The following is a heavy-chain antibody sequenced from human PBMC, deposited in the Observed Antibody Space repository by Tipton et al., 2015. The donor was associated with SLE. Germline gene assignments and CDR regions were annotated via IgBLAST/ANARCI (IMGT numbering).Heavy chain of an antibody. V-gene: IGHV4-61*01. J-gene: IGHJ4*02. CDR3: ARGVGADY. D-gene: IGHD1-26*01. CDR1: GDSINSGTYY. CDR2: IYYSGST. Sequence: TLSLTCTVSGDSINSGTYYWSWIRQPPGKGLEWIGYIYYSGSTNYNPSLKSRVTISVDTSKNQFSLKLSSVTAADTAMYYCARGVGADYWGQGTLVTVSS.